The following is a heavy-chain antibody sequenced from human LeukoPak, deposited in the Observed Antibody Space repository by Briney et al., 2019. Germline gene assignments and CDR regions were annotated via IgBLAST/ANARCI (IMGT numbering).Heavy chain of an antibody. Sequence: GASVTVSCKASGYTFTSYAMHWVRQAPGQRLEWMGWINAGNGNTKYSQKFQGRVTITRDTSASTAYMELSSLRSEDTAVYYCARGYGDYVWYFDLWGRGTLVTVSS. CDR2: INAGNGNT. CDR1: GYTFTSYA. CDR3: ARGYGDYVWYFDL. J-gene: IGHJ2*01. D-gene: IGHD4-17*01. V-gene: IGHV1-3*01.